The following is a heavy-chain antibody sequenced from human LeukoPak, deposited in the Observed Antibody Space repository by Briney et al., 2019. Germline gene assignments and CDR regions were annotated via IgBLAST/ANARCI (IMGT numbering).Heavy chain of an antibody. Sequence: SETLSLTCTVSGDSISSYYWSWVRQPPGKGLEWIGYIYYSGSTNYNPPLKSRVTMSVDTTKNQFSLKLSSVTAADTAVYYCARGPYCSDGSCHTGTFDYWGQGTLVTVSS. D-gene: IGHD2-15*01. CDR2: IYYSGST. J-gene: IGHJ4*02. CDR1: GDSISSYY. CDR3: ARGPYCSDGSCHTGTFDY. V-gene: IGHV4-59*01.